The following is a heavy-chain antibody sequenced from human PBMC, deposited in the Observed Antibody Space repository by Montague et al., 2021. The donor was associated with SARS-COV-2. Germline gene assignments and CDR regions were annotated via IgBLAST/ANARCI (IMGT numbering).Heavy chain of an antibody. J-gene: IGHJ4*02. D-gene: IGHD6-13*01. CDR2: IYYSGST. CDR3: ARRYSSSWTRDQYYFDY. Sequence: SETLSLTCTVSGGSISSSSYYWGWIRQPPGKGLEWIGSIYYSGSTYYNPSLKSRVTISVDTSKNQFSLKLSSVTAADTAVYYCARRYSSSWTRDQYYFDYWGQGTLVTVSS. V-gene: IGHV4-39*07. CDR1: GGSISSSSYY.